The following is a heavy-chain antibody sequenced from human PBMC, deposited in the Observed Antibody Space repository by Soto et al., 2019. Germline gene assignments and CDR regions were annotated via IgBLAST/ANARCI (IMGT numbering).Heavy chain of an antibody. J-gene: IGHJ5*01. CDR2: IKHTGDA. CDR3: AREGRLHWFES. V-gene: IGHV4-4*02. Sequence: QVHLQESGPGLVKPSATLSLTCAVSGDSIKTETWWSWLRQLPGTGLEWIGEIKHTGDANANPALRSRVSMSVDRTKNQFFLNLRSVSAADTAVYFCAREGRLHWFESWGQGTLVTVSS. CDR1: GDSIKTETW.